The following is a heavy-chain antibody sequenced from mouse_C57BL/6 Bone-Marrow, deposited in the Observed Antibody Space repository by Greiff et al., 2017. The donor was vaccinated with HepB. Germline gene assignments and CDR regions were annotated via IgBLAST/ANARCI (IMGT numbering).Heavy chain of an antibody. D-gene: IGHD2-3*01. V-gene: IGHV5-9-1*02. J-gene: IGHJ2*01. CDR2: ISSGGDYI. CDR1: GFTFSSYA. Sequence: EVQLVESGEGLVKPGGSLKLSCAASGFTFSSYAMSWVRQTPEKRLEWVAYISSGGDYIYYADTVKGRVTFSRDNARNTLYLQMSSLKSEDTAMYYCTRWLLPYYFDYWGQGTTLTVSS. CDR3: TRWLLPYYFDY.